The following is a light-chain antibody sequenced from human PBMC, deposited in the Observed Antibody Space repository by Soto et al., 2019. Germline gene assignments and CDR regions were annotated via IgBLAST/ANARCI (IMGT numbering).Light chain of an antibody. J-gene: IGKJ4*01. CDR2: AAS. CDR1: QGFSSF. Sequence: DIQMTQSPSSLSASVGDTVTITCRARQGFSSFLAWFQQKPGQAPKSLIYAASTLQSGVPSKFSDSGSGTDFTLTISSLQPEDFATYYCQQYHTYPVTFGGGTKVEI. V-gene: IGKV1-16*02. CDR3: QQYHTYPVT.